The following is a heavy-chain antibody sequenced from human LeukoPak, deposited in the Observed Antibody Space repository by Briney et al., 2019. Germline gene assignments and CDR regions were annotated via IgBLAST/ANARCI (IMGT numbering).Heavy chain of an antibody. J-gene: IGHJ6*02. CDR2: TAYDGSNE. V-gene: IGHV3-30*04. D-gene: IGHD4-17*01. Sequence: GGSLRLSCAVSGFIFSNYAMHWVRQAPGKGLEWVAVTAYDGSNEYYADSVKGRFTISRDNSKNTLNLQMNSLRAEDTAVYYCARDMRGDHGDYSSSDYYYGMDVWGQGTTVTVSS. CDR3: ARDMRGDHGDYSSSDYYYGMDV. CDR1: GFIFSNYA.